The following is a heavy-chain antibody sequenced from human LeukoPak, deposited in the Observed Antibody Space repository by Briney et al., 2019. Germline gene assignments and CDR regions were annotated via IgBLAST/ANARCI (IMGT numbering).Heavy chain of an antibody. V-gene: IGHV1-46*01. CDR2: INPSGGST. J-gene: IGHJ6*03. D-gene: IGHD1-1*01. Sequence: ASVKVSCKASGYTFTSYYMHWVRQAPGQGLEWMGIINPSGGSTSYAQKFQGRVTMTRDMSTSTVYMELSSVTAADTAVYYCASSAAWNPDTYYYYYYYMDVWGKGTTVTVSS. CDR1: GYTFTSYY. CDR3: ASSAAWNPDTYYYYYYYMDV.